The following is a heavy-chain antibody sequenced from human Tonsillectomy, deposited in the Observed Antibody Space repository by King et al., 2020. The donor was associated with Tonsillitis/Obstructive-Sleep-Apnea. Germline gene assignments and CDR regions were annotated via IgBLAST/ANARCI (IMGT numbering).Heavy chain of an antibody. V-gene: IGHV4-34*01. CDR1: GGSFSGYY. J-gene: IGHJ6*03. D-gene: IGHD4-11*01. CDR3: ARRAYSNYGFYYYYMDV. CDR2: INDSGFT. Sequence: VQLQQWGAGLLKPSETLSLTCGVYGGSFSGYYWSWIRQSPEKGLEWIGEINDSGFTHYNPSLESRVTISLDTSKNQISLKLNTVTAADTAIYYCARRAYSNYGFYYYYMDVWGKGTTVTVSS.